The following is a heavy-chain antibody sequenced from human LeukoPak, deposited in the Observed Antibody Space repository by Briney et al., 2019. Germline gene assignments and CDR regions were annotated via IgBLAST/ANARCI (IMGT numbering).Heavy chain of an antibody. CDR2: VSGSGGST. D-gene: IGHD6-13*01. J-gene: IGHJ3*02. CDR1: GGSISSRSYY. V-gene: IGHV3-23*01. Sequence: PSEPLSLTCTVSGGSISSRSYYWGWVRQAPGKGLEWVSAVSGSGGSTFYADSVKGRFTISRDNSKNTLYLQMNSLRAEDTAVYYCAKYISSWSYDAFDIWGQGTMVTVSS. CDR3: AKYISSWSYDAFDI.